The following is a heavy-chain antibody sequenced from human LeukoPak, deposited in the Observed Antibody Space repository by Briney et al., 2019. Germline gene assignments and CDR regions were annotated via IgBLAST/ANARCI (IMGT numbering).Heavy chain of an antibody. CDR1: GGSFSGYY. D-gene: IGHD6-13*01. V-gene: IGHV4-34*01. Sequence: PSETLSLTCAVYGGSFSGYYWSWIRQPPGKGLEWIGEINHSGSTNYNPSLKSRVTISLDTSKNQFSLKLSSVTAADTAVYYCARDSPPIAAAGTWLNWFDPWGQGTLVTVSS. J-gene: IGHJ5*02. CDR3: ARDSPPIAAAGTWLNWFDP. CDR2: INHSGST.